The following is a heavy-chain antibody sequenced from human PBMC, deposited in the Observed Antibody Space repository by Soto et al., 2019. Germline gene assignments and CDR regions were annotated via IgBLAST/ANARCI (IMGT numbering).Heavy chain of an antibody. CDR2: IYYSGST. V-gene: IGHV4-61*01. D-gene: IGHD6-19*01. CDR3: ARGIEGWYQGRYYYGMDV. CDR1: GGSVSSGSYY. Sequence: QVQLQESGPGLVKPSETLSLTCTVSGGSVSSGSYYWSWIRQPPGKGLEWIGYIYYSGSTNYNPSLNGRVTISVDTSKHQFSLKLSSVTAADTAVYYCARGIEGWYQGRYYYGMDVWGQGTTVTVSS. J-gene: IGHJ6*02.